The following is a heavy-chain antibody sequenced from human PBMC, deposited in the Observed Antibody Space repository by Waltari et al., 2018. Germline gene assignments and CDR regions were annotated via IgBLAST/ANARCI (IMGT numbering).Heavy chain of an antibody. V-gene: IGHV4-39*07. CDR1: GGSISSSSYY. CDR3: ARASSKNWFDP. J-gene: IGHJ5*02. CDR2: IYYGGST. Sequence: QLQLQESGPGLVKPSETLSLTCTVSGGSISSSSYYWGWIRQPPGKGLEWIGSIYYGGSTYYTPSLKSRVTISVDTSKNQFSLKLSSVTAADTAVYYCARASSKNWFDPWGQGTLVTVSS.